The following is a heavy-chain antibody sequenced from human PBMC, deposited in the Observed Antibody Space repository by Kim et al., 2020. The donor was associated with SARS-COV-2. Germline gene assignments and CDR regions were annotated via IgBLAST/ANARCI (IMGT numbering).Heavy chain of an antibody. J-gene: IGHJ4*02. V-gene: IGHV1-18*01. D-gene: IGHD6-13*01. Sequence: ASVKVSCKASGYTFTSYGISWVRQAPGQGLEWMGWISACNGNTNYAQKLQGRVTMTTDTSTSTAYMELRSLRSDDTAVYYCARAARIAAAGDFDYWGQGTLVTVSS. CDR3: ARAARIAAAGDFDY. CDR1: GYTFTSYG. CDR2: ISACNGNT.